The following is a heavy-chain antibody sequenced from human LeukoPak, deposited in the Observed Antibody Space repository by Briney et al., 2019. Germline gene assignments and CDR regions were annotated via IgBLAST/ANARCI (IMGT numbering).Heavy chain of an antibody. V-gene: IGHV3-64D*08. CDR2: ISSDGRNT. D-gene: IGHD2-2*01. CDR3: VRRGSTGWYDS. CDR1: GFTFSTDA. Sequence: PGGSLRLSCSASGFTFSTDAMHWVRQAPGRGLECVSSISSDGRNTNYADSVKGRFTLSRDNSKNALFLQMSSLRSEDTALYYCVRRGSTGWYDSWGQGTLVTVSS. J-gene: IGHJ5*01.